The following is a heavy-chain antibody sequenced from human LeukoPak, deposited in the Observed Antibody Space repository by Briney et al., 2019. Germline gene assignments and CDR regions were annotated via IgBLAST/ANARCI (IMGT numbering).Heavy chain of an antibody. D-gene: IGHD6-19*01. J-gene: IGHJ4*02. CDR3: ARDSSGWHNWDY. Sequence: ASVKVSCKASGYTFTSYGITWVRQAPGQGLEWMGWISAYNGNTNYAQKLQGRVTMTTDTSTSTAYMELRSLRSDDTAVYYCARDSSGWHNWDYWGQGTLVTVSS. CDR1: GYTFTSYG. V-gene: IGHV1-18*01. CDR2: ISAYNGNT.